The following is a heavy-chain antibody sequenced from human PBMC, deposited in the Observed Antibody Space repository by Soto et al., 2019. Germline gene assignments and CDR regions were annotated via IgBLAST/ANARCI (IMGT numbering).Heavy chain of an antibody. CDR3: ARRSSGWYFDY. Sequence: EVQLLESGGGLVQPGGSLRLSCAASGFTFSNYAMNWVRQAPGKGLEWVSVISGSGGSTYYADSVKGRFTISRDTSQAPLYLQMNSLCAEDTAVYYCARRSSGWYFDYWGQGNLVTVSS. V-gene: IGHV3-23*01. J-gene: IGHJ4*02. D-gene: IGHD6-19*01. CDR2: ISGSGGST. CDR1: GFTFSNYA.